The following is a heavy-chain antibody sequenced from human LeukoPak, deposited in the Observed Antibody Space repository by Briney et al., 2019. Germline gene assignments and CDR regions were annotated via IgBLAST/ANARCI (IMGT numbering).Heavy chain of an antibody. V-gene: IGHV4-61*02. Sequence: PSETLSLTCTVSGGSISSGGYYWSWIRQPAGKGLEWIGRMYTSGNTNYNPSLKSRATISVDTSKNQFSLELSSVTAADTAVYYCAKGSPPSSSWYYFDYWGQGTLVTVSS. J-gene: IGHJ4*02. CDR3: AKGSPPSSSWYYFDY. CDR1: GGSISSGGYY. D-gene: IGHD6-13*01. CDR2: MYTSGNT.